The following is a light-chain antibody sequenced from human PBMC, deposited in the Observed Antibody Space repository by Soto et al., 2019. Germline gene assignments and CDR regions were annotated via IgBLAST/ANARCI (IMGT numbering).Light chain of an antibody. V-gene: IGKV3-15*01. J-gene: IGKJ1*01. Sequence: EVVMTQSPATLSVSPGERATLSCRASQSVSSNLACYQQKPGQAPRLLIYGASTRAAGIPARFSGSGSGTDFTLTITSLQSEDFGVYYCHQHNNWWTFGQGTKVDIK. CDR2: GAS. CDR3: HQHNNWWT. CDR1: QSVSSN.